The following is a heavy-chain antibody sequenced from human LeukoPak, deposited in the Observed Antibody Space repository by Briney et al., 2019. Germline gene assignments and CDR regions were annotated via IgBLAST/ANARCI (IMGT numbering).Heavy chain of an antibody. CDR3: ARDRPSSYDILTGYHYWFDP. CDR2: ISAYNGNT. CDR1: GYTFTSYG. D-gene: IGHD3-9*01. V-gene: IGHV1-18*01. Sequence: ASVKVSCKASGYTFTSYGISWVRQAPGQGLEWMGWISAYNGNTNYAQKLQGRVTMTTDTSTSTAYMELRSLRSDDTAVYYCARDRPSSYDILTGYHYWFDPWGQGTLVTVSS. J-gene: IGHJ5*02.